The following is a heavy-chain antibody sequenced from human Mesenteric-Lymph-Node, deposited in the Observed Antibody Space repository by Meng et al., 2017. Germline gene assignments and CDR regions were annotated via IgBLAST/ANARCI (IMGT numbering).Heavy chain of an antibody. Sequence: KVSCKGSGYSFTSYWIGWVRQMPGKGLEWMGIIYPGDSDTRYSPSFQGQVTISADKPISTAYLQWSSLKASDTAMYYCARPSSGYCSSTSCPPDYWGQGTLVTVSS. V-gene: IGHV5-51*04. CDR2: IYPGDSDT. D-gene: IGHD2-2*01. J-gene: IGHJ4*02. CDR3: ARPSSGYCSSTSCPPDY. CDR1: GYSFTSYW.